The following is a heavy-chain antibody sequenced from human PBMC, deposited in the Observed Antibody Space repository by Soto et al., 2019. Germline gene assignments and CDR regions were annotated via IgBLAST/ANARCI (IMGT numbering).Heavy chain of an antibody. J-gene: IGHJ6*02. Sequence: ASVKVSCKVSGYTLTELSMHWVRQAPGKGLEWMGGFDPEDGETIYAQKFQGRVTMTEDTSTDTAYMELSSLRSEDTAVYYCATDYYGSGNYYYGMDVWGQGTTVTVSS. CDR1: GYTLTELS. D-gene: IGHD3-10*01. V-gene: IGHV1-24*01. CDR2: FDPEDGET. CDR3: ATDYYGSGNYYYGMDV.